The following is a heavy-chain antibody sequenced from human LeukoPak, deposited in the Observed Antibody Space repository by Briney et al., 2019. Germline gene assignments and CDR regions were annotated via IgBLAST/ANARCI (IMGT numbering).Heavy chain of an antibody. CDR1: GGTFSSYA. V-gene: IGHV1-69*13. CDR2: IIPIFGTA. CDR3: ARTRWSGYYSGWYFDP. Sequence: EASVTVSCTASGGTFSSYAISWVRQAPGQGLEWMGGIIPIFGTANYAQKFQGRVTITADESTSTAYMELSSLRSEDTAVYYCARTRWSGYYSGWYFDPWGRGTLVTVSS. J-gene: IGHJ2*01. D-gene: IGHD3-3*01.